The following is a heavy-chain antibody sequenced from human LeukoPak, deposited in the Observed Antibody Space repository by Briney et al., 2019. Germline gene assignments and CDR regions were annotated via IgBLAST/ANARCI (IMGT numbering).Heavy chain of an antibody. V-gene: IGHV3-23*01. J-gene: IGHJ4*02. CDR1: GFTFSSYA. CDR2: ISGSGGST. Sequence: GGSLRLSCAASGFTFSSYAMSWVRQAPGKGLEWVSAISGSGGSTYYADSVKGRFTISRDNSKNTLYLQMNSLRAEDTAVYYCATSSHYYDSRGYYPYYFDCWGQGTLVTVSS. CDR3: ATSSHYYDSRGYYPYYFDC. D-gene: IGHD3-22*01.